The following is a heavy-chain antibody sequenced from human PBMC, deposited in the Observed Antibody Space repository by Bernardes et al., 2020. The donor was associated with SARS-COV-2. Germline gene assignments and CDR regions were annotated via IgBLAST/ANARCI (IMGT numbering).Heavy chain of an antibody. CDR1: GFAFSSHW. V-gene: IGHV3-74*01. D-gene: IGHD3-3*02. CDR3: VRGSPPGISGGPWTSEY. CDR2: MNMDGSTK. Sequence: SLSLSCAASGFAFSSHWMHWVRQDAGKGLVWLSRMNMDGSTKDYAASVKGRFTISRDNAKNTLYLQMNNLRLDDRAVYYCVRGSPPGISGGPWTSEYWGQGTLVTVSS. J-gene: IGHJ4*02.